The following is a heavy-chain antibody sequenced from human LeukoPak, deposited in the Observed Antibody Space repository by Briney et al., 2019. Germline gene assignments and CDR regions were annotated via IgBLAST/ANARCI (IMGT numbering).Heavy chain of an antibody. Sequence: SETLSLTCAVSGGSSRSGDYFWSWIRQPPGKGLEWIGHIHYSGNTYYNPSLKSRVSISADTSTNQFSLKLSSVTAADTAVYYCARENNDYGGKKAFDYWGQGTLVTVSS. CDR3: ARENNDYGGKKAFDY. CDR2: IHYSGNT. J-gene: IGHJ4*02. V-gene: IGHV4-30-4*01. CDR1: GGSSRSGDYF. D-gene: IGHD4-23*01.